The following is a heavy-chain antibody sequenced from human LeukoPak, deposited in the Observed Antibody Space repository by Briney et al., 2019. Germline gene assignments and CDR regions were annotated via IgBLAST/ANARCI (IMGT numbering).Heavy chain of an antibody. CDR1: GLSLSTHGMG. V-gene: IGHV2-5*02. J-gene: IGHJ5*01. Sequence: SGPTLVKPTQTLTLTCTFSGLSLSTHGMGVGWXXXXXXXXXEXXXXXFWDDDERYSPSLKSRLTITKDTFKNQVVLTMTNMDPVDTATYYCAHRHNLGVTGPVITFDSWGQGTLVTVSS. D-gene: IGHD2-21*02. CDR2: XFWDDDE. CDR3: AHRHNLGVTGPVITFDS.